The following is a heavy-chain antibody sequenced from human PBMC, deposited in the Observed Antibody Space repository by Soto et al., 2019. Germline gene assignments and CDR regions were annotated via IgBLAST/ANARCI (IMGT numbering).Heavy chain of an antibody. J-gene: IGHJ4*02. Sequence: QVQLVESGGGVVQPGGSLRLSCAASGFSFSSYAMHWVRQAPGKGLEWVALILHDASNKYYADFVKGRFTISRDNSNNTLYLQMNTLGAEDTAVYYCAKDPYGSGGNYLDYWGQGTLVTVSS. CDR1: GFSFSSYA. D-gene: IGHD3-10*01. CDR2: ILHDASNK. CDR3: AKDPYGSGGNYLDY. V-gene: IGHV3-30*18.